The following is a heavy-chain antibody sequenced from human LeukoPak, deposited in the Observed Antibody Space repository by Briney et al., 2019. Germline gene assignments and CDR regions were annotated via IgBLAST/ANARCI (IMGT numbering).Heavy chain of an antibody. CDR1: GGTFSSYA. V-gene: IGHV1-69*06. J-gene: IGHJ5*02. Sequence: ASVKVSCKASGGTFSSYAISWVRQAPGQGLEWMGGIIPIFGTANYAQKFQGRVTITADKSTSTAYMELSSLRSEDTAVYYCARNIAVAGTRFDPWGQGTLVTVSS. CDR2: IIPIFGTA. CDR3: ARNIAVAGTRFDP. D-gene: IGHD6-19*01.